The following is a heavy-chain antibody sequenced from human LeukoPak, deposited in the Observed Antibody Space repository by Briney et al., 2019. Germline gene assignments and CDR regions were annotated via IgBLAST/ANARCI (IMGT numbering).Heavy chain of an antibody. CDR1: GYTFTSYY. V-gene: IGHV1-46*01. D-gene: IGHD6-19*01. CDR2: INPSGGST. CDR3: AKIGDSGWFPDY. J-gene: IGHJ4*02. Sequence: ASVKVSCKASGYTFTSYYMHWVRQAPGQGLEWMEIINPSGGSTSYAQKFQGRVTMTRDTSTSTVYMELSSLRSDDTAVYYCAKIGDSGWFPDYWGQGTQVTVSS.